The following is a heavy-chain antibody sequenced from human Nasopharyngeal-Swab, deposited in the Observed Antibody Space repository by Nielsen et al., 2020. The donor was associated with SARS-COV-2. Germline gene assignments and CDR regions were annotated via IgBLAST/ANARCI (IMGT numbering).Heavy chain of an antibody. V-gene: IGHV3-30-3*01. J-gene: IGHJ5*02. Sequence: GGSLRLSCAASGFTFSSYAMHWVRQAPGKGLEWVAVISYDGSNKYYADSVKGRFTISRDNSKNTLYLQMNSLRAEDTAVYHCARDWAHYYGSGALLLWWFDPWGQGTLVTVSS. CDR2: ISYDGSNK. D-gene: IGHD3-10*01. CDR3: ARDWAHYYGSGALLLWWFDP. CDR1: GFTFSSYA.